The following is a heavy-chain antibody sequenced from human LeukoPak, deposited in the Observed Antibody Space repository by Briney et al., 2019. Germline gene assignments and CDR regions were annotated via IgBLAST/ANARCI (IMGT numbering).Heavy chain of an antibody. V-gene: IGHV3-48*04. J-gene: IGHJ6*02. D-gene: IGHD3-22*01. CDR3: ARDLQHYYDSSGYFGYYGMDV. Sequence: GGSLRLSCAASGFTFSSYSMNWVRQAPGKGLEWVSYISSSSSTIYYADSVKGRFTISRDNAKNSLYLQMNSLRAEDTAVYYCARDLQHYYDSSGYFGYYGMDVWGQGTTVTVSS. CDR2: ISSSSSTI. CDR1: GFTFSSYS.